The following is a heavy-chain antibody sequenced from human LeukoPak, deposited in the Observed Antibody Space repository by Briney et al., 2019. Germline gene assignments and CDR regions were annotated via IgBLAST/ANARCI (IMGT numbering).Heavy chain of an antibody. Sequence: ASVNVSCKASGYTFTSYGISWVRQAPGQGLEWLGWISAYNGNTNYAQKLQGRVTMTTDTSTSTAYMELRSLRSDDTAVYYCARDFSIAVADHYFDYWGQGTLVTVSS. CDR1: GYTFTSYG. CDR2: ISAYNGNT. CDR3: ARDFSIAVADHYFDY. V-gene: IGHV1-18*01. D-gene: IGHD6-19*01. J-gene: IGHJ4*02.